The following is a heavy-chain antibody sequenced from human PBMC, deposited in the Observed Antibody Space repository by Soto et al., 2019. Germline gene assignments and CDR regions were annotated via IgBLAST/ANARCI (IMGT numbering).Heavy chain of an antibody. CDR1: GFTFSDYY. CDR2: ISSSGSTI. D-gene: IGHD3-10*01. Sequence: VQLVESGGGLVKPGGSLRLSCAASGFTFSDYYMSWIRQAPGKGLEWVSYISSSGSTIYYADSVKGRFTISRDNAKNSLYLQMNSLRAEDTAVYYCARALSRNYGSGSYYRYYYYYMDVWGKGTTVTVSS. V-gene: IGHV3-11*01. J-gene: IGHJ6*03. CDR3: ARALSRNYGSGSYYRYYYYYMDV.